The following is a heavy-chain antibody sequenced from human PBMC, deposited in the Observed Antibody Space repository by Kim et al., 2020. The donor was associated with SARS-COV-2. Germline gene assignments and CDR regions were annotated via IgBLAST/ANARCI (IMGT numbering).Heavy chain of an antibody. D-gene: IGHD3-10*01. CDR3: ARDGDGERWLSPGDYGMGV. J-gene: IGHJ6*02. V-gene: IGHV3-21*01. CDR1: GFTFSSYS. Sequence: GGSLRLSCAASGFTFSSYSMNWVRQAPGKGLEWVSSISSSSSYIYYADSVKGRFTISRDNAKNSLYLQMNSLRAEDTAVYYCARDGDGERWLSPGDYGMGVWGQATTLSVSS. CDR2: ISSSSSYI.